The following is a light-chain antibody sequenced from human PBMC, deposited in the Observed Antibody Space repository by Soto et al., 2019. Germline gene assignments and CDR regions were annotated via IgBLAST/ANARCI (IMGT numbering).Light chain of an antibody. CDR1: SSDVGAYEH. CDR3: SSYSTTNILV. V-gene: IGLV2-14*03. CDR2: DVN. J-gene: IGLJ1*01. Sequence: QSALTQPASVSGSPGQSVTISCTGASSDVGAYEHVSWYQQHPGRAPKLILYDVNNRPSGVSHHFSGSKSGNTASLVISGLQANDEADYYCSSYSTTNILVFGSGTKLTVL.